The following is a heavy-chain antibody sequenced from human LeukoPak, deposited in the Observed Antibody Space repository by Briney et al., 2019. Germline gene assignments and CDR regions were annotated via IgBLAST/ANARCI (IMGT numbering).Heavy chain of an antibody. CDR2: ISAYNGNT. CDR3: ARDLLIRHSYQLNYYYYGMDV. Sequence: ASAKVSSKASGYTFTSYGISWVRQAPGQGLEWMGWISAYNGNTNYAQKLQGRVTMTTDTSTSTAYMELRSLRSDDTAVYYCARDLLIRHSYQLNYYYYGMDVWGQGTTVTVSS. V-gene: IGHV1-18*01. J-gene: IGHJ6*02. D-gene: IGHD2-8*01. CDR1: GYTFTSYG.